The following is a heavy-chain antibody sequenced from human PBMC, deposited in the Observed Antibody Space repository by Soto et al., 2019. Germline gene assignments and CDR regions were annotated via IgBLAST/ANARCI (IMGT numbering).Heavy chain of an antibody. CDR1: GYNFTAFW. J-gene: IGHJ5*01. Sequence: RESLKISCKSSGYNFTAFWIHGVRQMPGKGLEWLGKIDPSDFYTNYSPSFEGHVTISTDNSITTAYLQWSSLRASDTALYFCARVHKNWFDSWAQGTMVTVSS. V-gene: IGHV5-10-1*01. CDR2: IDPSDFYT. CDR3: ARVHKNWFDS.